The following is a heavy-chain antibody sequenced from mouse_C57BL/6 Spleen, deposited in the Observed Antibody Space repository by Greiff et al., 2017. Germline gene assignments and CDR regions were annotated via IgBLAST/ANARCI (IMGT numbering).Heavy chain of an antibody. CDR2: ISSGSSTI. CDR1: GFTFSDYG. J-gene: IGHJ4*01. V-gene: IGHV5-17*01. D-gene: IGHD1-1*01. Sequence: DVKLVESGGGLVKPGGSLKLSCAASGFTFSDYGMHWVRQAPEKGLEWVAYISSGSSTIYYADTVKGRFTISRDNAKNTLFLQMTSLSSEDTAMYFCARSPPYYGCSYCAMDYWGQGTSVTVSS. CDR3: ARSPPYYGCSYCAMDY.